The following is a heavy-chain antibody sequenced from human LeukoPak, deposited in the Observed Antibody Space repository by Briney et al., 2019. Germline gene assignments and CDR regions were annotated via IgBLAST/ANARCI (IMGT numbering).Heavy chain of an antibody. CDR2: IIPIFGTA. V-gene: IGHV1-69*13. CDR1: GGTFISYD. D-gene: IGHD1-1*01. J-gene: IGHJ6*02. Sequence: SVKVSCKASGGTFISYDISWVRQAPGQGLEWMGGIIPIFGTANYAQKFQGRVTITADESTSTAYMELSSLRSEDTAVYYCANRRRASRGYGMDVWGQGITVTVSS. CDR3: ANRRRASRGYGMDV.